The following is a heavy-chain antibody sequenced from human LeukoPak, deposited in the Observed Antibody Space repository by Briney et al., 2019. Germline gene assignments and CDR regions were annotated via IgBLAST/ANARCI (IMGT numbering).Heavy chain of an antibody. V-gene: IGHV3-43*02. CDR2: ISGDGGSI. CDR3: ARVTEAPYYFDY. CDR1: GFTFDDYA. J-gene: IGHJ4*02. Sequence: GGSLRLSCAASGFTFDDYAIYWVRQGPGKGLEWVSLISGDGGSIYYADSVKGRFTISRDNAKNSLYLQMNSLRAEDTAVYYCARVTEAPYYFDYWGQGTLVTVSS.